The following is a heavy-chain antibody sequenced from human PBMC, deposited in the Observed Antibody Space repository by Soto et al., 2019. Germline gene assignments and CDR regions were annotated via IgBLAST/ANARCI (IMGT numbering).Heavy chain of an antibody. CDR1: GVTFTSSA. V-gene: IGHV1-58*01. J-gene: IGHJ6*02. CDR2: IVVGSGKT. Sequence: SVQVSCKASGVTFTSSAVQWVRQARGQRLKWVGWIVVGSGKTNYAQKLQERVTITRDMSTSTAYMELSSLRSEDTAVYYCAADTPTEDYYYYGIDVWGQGTTVTVSS. D-gene: IGHD4-17*01. CDR3: AADTPTEDYYYYGIDV.